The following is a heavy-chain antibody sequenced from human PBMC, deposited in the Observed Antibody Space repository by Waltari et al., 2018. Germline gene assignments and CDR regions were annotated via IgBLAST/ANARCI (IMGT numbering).Heavy chain of an antibody. J-gene: IGHJ4*02. V-gene: IGHV4-39*07. CDR1: GGSISSSSYY. CDR3: ARSIAAAEVYFDY. D-gene: IGHD6-13*01. Sequence: QLQLQESGPGLVKPSETLSLTCTVSGGSISSSSYYWGWIRQPPGKGLEWIGSIYYSGLTDYNPSLKSRVTISVDTSKNQFSLKLSSVTAADTAVYYCARSIAAAEVYFDYWGQGTLVTVSS. CDR2: IYYSGLT.